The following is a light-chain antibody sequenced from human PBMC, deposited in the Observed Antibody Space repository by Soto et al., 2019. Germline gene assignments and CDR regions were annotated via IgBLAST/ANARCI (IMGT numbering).Light chain of an antibody. CDR3: MQGEQIPYT. CDR2: LGS. Sequence: DIVMSQSPLSLSVTPGEPASISCRYSQSLLRSNGYNYLNWYLQKPGQSPHLLIYLGSNRASGVPDRFSGSGSGADFTLKISRVEAEDVGVYYCMQGEQIPYTFGHGTNVDIK. V-gene: IGKV2-28*01. CDR1: QSLLRSNGYNY. J-gene: IGKJ3*01.